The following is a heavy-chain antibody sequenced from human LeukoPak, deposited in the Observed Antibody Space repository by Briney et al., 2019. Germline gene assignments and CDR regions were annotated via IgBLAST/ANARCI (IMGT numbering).Heavy chain of an antibody. CDR2: INSDGSST. CDR1: GFTFSSYW. J-gene: IGHJ4*02. Sequence: GSLRLSCAASGFTFSSYWMHWVRQAPGKGLVWVSRINSDGSSTSYADSVKGRFTISRDNAKNTLYLQMNSLRAEDTAVYYCASRQENTAMVRYWGQGTLVTVSS. V-gene: IGHV3-74*01. D-gene: IGHD5-18*01. CDR3: ASRQENTAMVRY.